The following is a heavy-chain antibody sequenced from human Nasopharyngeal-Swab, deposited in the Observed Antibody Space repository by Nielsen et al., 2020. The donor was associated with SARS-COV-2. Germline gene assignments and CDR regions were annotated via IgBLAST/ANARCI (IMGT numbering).Heavy chain of an antibody. CDR1: GGSISSSSYY. CDR2: IYYSGST. D-gene: IGHD3-16*01. J-gene: IGHJ4*02. Sequence: SETLSLTCTVSGGSISSSSYYWGWIRQHPGKGLEWIGYIYYSGSTYYNPSLKSRVTISVDTSKNQFSLKLSSVTAADTAVYYCARGGFYFDYWGQGTLVTVSS. V-gene: IGHV4-31*03. CDR3: ARGGFYFDY.